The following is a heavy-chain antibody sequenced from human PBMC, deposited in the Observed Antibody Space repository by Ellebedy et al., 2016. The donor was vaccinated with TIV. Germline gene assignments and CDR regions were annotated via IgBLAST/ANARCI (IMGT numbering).Heavy chain of an antibody. CDR3: AGDLLLRDAFDI. CDR2: IIPIFGTA. J-gene: IGHJ3*02. Sequence: SVKVSCXASGGTFSSYAISWVRQAPGQGLEWMGGIIPIFGTANYAQKFQGRVTITADESTSTAYMELSSLRSEDTAVYYCAGDLLLRDAFDIWGQGTMVTVSS. CDR1: GGTFSSYA. D-gene: IGHD2-15*01. V-gene: IGHV1-69*13.